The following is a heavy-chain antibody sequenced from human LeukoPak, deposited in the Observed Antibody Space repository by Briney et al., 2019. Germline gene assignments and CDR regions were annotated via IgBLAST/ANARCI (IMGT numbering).Heavy chain of an antibody. CDR3: ASEVLLWFGESKTVSYYMDV. D-gene: IGHD3-10*01. CDR2: INYSGNT. J-gene: IGHJ6*03. CDR1: GGSINRYY. Sequence: SETLSLTCTVSGGSINRYYWSWIRQPPGKGLEWIGYINYSGNTNYNPSLKSRVTISVDTSKNQFSLKLTSVTAADTAMYYCASEVLLWFGESKTVSYYMDVWGKGTTVTVSS. V-gene: IGHV4-59*12.